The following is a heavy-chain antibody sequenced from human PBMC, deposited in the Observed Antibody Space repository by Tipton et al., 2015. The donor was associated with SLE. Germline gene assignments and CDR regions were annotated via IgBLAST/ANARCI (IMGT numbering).Heavy chain of an antibody. V-gene: IGHV4-39*07. Sequence: TLSLTCSVSGGSITSSDFSWGWIRQPPGEGLESIGSIYYGGSPSYNPSLRSRVTISLDTSKNQFSLKLSSVTAADTAVYYCARFPTYYFDLWGQGTLVTVSS. CDR3: ARFPTYYFDL. J-gene: IGHJ4*02. CDR2: IYYGGSP. CDR1: GGSITSSDFS.